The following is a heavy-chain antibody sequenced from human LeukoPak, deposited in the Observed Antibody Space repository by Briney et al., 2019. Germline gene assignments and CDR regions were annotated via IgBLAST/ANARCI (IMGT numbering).Heavy chain of an antibody. D-gene: IGHD2-2*01. J-gene: IGHJ6*03. CDR2: ISAYNGNT. V-gene: IGHV1-18*01. CDR1: GYTFTSYG. CDR3: ARQLLSWRGNYYYQSYMDV. Sequence: AAVQGSFKAAGYTFTSYGISWVRRAPGGGREGMGWISAYNGNTNYAESLEGRVTITTDPSTTTAYMELRSLKSDDAAVYYCARQLLSWRGNYYYQSYMDVWGKGTTVTVSS.